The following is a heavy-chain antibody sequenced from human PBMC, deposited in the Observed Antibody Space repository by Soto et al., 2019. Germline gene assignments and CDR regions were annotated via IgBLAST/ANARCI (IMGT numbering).Heavy chain of an antibody. V-gene: IGHV1-69*13. CDR1: GGTFSSYA. Sequence: ASVKVSCKASGGTFSSYAISWVRQAPGQGLEWMGGIIPIFGTANYAQKFQGRVTITADESTSTAYMELSSLRSEDTAVYYCARGSSKWELPWFDSWGQRTLVTVSS. D-gene: IGHD1-26*01. J-gene: IGHJ5*01. CDR2: IIPIFGTA. CDR3: ARGSSKWELPWFDS.